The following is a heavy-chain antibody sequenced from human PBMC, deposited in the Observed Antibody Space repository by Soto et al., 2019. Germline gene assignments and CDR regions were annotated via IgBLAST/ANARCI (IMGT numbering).Heavy chain of an antibody. CDR2: INPRVGST. CDR3: ARARHSIGWYYFDY. D-gene: IGHD6-19*01. CDR1: GYTLTTYY. J-gene: IGHJ4*02. V-gene: IGHV1-46*03. Sequence: GASVKVSCKASGYTLTTYYMHWVRQAPGQGLEWMGIINPRVGSTTFAQRFQGRVTMTGDTSTSTVYMELSSLSSEDTAVYYCARARHSIGWYYFDYWGQGTLVTVSS.